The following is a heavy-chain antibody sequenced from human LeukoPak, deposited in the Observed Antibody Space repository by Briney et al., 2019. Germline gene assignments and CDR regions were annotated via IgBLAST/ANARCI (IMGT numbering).Heavy chain of an antibody. D-gene: IGHD6-13*01. CDR3: ARGGLPAALTYFHH. J-gene: IGHJ1*01. V-gene: IGHV4-59*01. Sequence: SETLSLTCTVSGGSISSYYWSWIRQPPGKGLEWIGYIYYSGSTNYNPSLKSRVTISVDTSKNQFSLKLSSVTAADTAVYYCARGGLPAALTYFHHWGQGTLVTVSP. CDR2: IYYSGST. CDR1: GGSISSYY.